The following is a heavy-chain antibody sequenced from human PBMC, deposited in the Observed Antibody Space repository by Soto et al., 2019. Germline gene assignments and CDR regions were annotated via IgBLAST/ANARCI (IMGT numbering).Heavy chain of an antibody. CDR1: GGSISSSSYY. Sequence: QLQLQESGPGLVKPSETLSLTCTVSGGSISSSSYYWGWIRQPPGKGLEWVGSIYYSGSTYCNPSLKTRVTIFVDTSKNHSSRNLVSVIVSDTVVYYSTIHRGYSGFDRYAPNLFDPWGQGTLVTVSS. CDR3: TIHRGYSGFDRYAPNLFDP. J-gene: IGHJ5*02. V-gene: IGHV4-39*01. CDR2: IYYSGST. D-gene: IGHD5-12*01.